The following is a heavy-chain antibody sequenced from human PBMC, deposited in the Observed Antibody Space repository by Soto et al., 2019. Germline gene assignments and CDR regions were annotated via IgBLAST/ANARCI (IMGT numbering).Heavy chain of an antibody. Sequence: EVQLVESGGGLVQPGRSLRLSCAASGFTFDVYAMHWVRQDPGKGLEWVSGIGWNGGSIAYADSVKGRFTISRDNAKNSLYLQMNSLRAEDTALYYCAKGHGSGSYYLNYFDYWGQGTLVTVSS. V-gene: IGHV3-9*01. CDR2: IGWNGGSI. D-gene: IGHD3-10*01. CDR1: GFTFDVYA. CDR3: AKGHGSGSYYLNYFDY. J-gene: IGHJ4*02.